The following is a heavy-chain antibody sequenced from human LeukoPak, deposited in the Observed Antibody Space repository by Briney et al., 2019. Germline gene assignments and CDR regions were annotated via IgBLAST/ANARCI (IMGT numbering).Heavy chain of an antibody. D-gene: IGHD3-22*01. Sequence: GGSLRLSCAASGFTFSSYSMNWVRQAPGKGLEWVSSISSSSSYIYYADSVKGRFTISRDNAKNSLYLQMNSLRAEDTAVYYCARDYDSSGTEYFQHWGQGTLVTVSS. CDR3: ARDYDSSGTEYFQH. CDR2: ISSSSSYI. J-gene: IGHJ1*01. V-gene: IGHV3-21*01. CDR1: GFTFSSYS.